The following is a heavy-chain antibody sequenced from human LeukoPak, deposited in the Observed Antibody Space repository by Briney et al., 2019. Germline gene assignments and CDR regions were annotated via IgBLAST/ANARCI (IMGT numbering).Heavy chain of an antibody. CDR2: MSYTSSP. Sequence: SETLSLTCTVSGDSISIITYYWGWIRQPPGEGQEWIGSMSYTSSPSYSPSLESRATISIDTSKNSFSLKLSSVTAADTAVYYCARTSSDGNYYYWGQGTLVTVSS. D-gene: IGHD1-26*01. CDR3: ARTSSDGNYYY. V-gene: IGHV4-39*02. J-gene: IGHJ4*02. CDR1: GDSISIITYY.